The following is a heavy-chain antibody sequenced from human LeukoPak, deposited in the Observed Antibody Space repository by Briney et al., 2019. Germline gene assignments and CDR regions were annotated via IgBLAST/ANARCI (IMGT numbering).Heavy chain of an antibody. CDR1: GGSISSGGHS. D-gene: IGHD3-9*01. V-gene: IGHV4-30-2*01. CDR2: IYHSGST. CDR3: ARDRGYYDILTGYYSPYYFDY. Sequence: SQTLSLTCAVSGGSISSGGHSWSWIRQPPGKGLEWIGYIYHSGSTYYNPSLKSRVTISVDRSKNQFSLKLSSVTAADTAVYYCARDRGYYDILTGYYSPYYFDYWGQGTLVTVSS. J-gene: IGHJ4*02.